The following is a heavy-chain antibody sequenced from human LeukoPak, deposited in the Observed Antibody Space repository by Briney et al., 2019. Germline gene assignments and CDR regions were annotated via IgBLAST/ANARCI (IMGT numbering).Heavy chain of an antibody. J-gene: IGHJ6*03. CDR2: ISSSSIYI. D-gene: IGHD2-2*01. CDR1: GFTFSSYS. CDR3: ARAVAPAAAYYHYMDV. Sequence: GGSLRLSCAASGFTFSSYSMNWVRQAPGKGLEWVSFISSSSIYIYYADSVKGRFTISRDTAKNSLTLQMNSLRGEDTAVYYCARAVAPAAAYYHYMDVWGKGTTVTVSS. V-gene: IGHV3-21*01.